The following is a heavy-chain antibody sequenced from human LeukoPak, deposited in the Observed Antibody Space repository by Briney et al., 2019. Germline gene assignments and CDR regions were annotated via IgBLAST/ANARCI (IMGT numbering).Heavy chain of an antibody. CDR2: IWYDGSNK. J-gene: IGHJ4*02. CDR3: ARDWAVAGTGFDY. D-gene: IGHD6-19*01. Sequence: PGRSLRLSCAASGFTFSSYGMHWVRQAPGKGLEWVAVIWYDGSNKYYADSVKGRFTISRDNSKNTLYLQVNSLRAEDTAVYYCARDWAVAGTGFDYWGQGTLATVSS. CDR1: GFTFSSYG. V-gene: IGHV3-33*01.